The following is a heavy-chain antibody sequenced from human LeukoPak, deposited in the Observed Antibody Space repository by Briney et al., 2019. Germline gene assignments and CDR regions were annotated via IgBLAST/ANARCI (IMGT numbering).Heavy chain of an antibody. CDR2: IYNTGST. D-gene: IGHD5-24*01. Sequence: PSETLSLTCTVSGGSIRSYYWSWIRQPPEKGLEWIGDIYNTGSTVYNPSLKSRVTISVDTSKNQFSLQLSSVTAADTAVYYCARAGEVRDGYKGAFDYWGQGTLVTVSS. CDR3: ARAGEVRDGYKGAFDY. J-gene: IGHJ4*02. CDR1: GGSIRSYY. V-gene: IGHV4-59*01.